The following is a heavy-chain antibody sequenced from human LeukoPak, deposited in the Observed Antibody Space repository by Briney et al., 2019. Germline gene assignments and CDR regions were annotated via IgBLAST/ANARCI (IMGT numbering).Heavy chain of an antibody. CDR1: GLTFSSHW. J-gene: IGHJ4*02. V-gene: IGHV3-74*01. Sequence: GGSLRLSCAASGLTFSSHWMHWVRQAPGKGLVWVSRITNDGSSTTYADSVKGRFTISRDDAKNMLYLQVNSLRAEDMAVYYCASGYCSGGSCYSGYWGQGTLVTVSS. D-gene: IGHD2-15*01. CDR3: ASGYCSGGSCYSGY. CDR2: ITNDGSST.